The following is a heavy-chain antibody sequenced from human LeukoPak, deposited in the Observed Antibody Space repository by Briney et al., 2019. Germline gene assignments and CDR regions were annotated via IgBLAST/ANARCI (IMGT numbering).Heavy chain of an antibody. CDR1: GGSISSSSYY. CDR2: IYYSGST. J-gene: IGHJ6*02. V-gene: IGHV4-39*01. CDR3: ARDSVAGSSWYCMDV. Sequence: PSETLSLTCTVSGGSISSSSYYWVWHRQPPGKGLEWVGSIYYSGSTYYNPSLKSRITISVDTSKNQFSLKLTSVSAADTSVYYCARDSVAGSSWYCMDVWGQGTTVTFSS. D-gene: IGHD6-19*01.